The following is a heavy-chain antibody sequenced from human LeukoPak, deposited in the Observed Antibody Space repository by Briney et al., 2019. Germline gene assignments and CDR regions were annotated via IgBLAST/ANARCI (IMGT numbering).Heavy chain of an antibody. V-gene: IGHV4-34*01. Sequence: SSETLSLTCAVYGGSFSGYYWSWIRQPPGKGLEWIGEINRSGSTNYNPSLKSRVTISVDTSKNQFSLKLSSVTAADTAVYSCARGWRGYCSSTSCQPYNWFDPWGQGTLVTVSS. CDR2: INRSGST. J-gene: IGHJ5*02. CDR3: ARGWRGYCSSTSCQPYNWFDP. D-gene: IGHD2-2*01. CDR1: GGSFSGYY.